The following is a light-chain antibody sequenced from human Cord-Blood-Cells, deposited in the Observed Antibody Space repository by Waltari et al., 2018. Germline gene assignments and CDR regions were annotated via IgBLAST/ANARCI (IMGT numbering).Light chain of an antibody. V-gene: IGLV2-23*01. J-gene: IGLJ3*02. CDR3: CSYAGSRV. CDR1: SSDVGRYNL. Sequence: QSALTQPASVSGSPGQSITISCTGTSSDVGRYNLVSWDHQHPGKAPKLVIYEGSKRPSGVSTRFSGSKSGNTASLTISGLQAEDEADYYCCSYAGSRVFGGGTKLTVL. CDR2: EGS.